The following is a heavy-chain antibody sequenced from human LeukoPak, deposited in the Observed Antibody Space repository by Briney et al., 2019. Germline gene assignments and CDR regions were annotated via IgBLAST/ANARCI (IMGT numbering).Heavy chain of an antibody. D-gene: IGHD3-10*01. CDR3: ATSESGRSWDWFAP. V-gene: IGHV1-69*05. CDR1: GYTFTSYG. J-gene: IGHJ5*02. Sequence: SVKVSCKASGYTFTSYGISWVRQAPGQGLEWMGGLTQFFRRTNYTQKFQGRLTITTDESSSTAYMELSDLRSDDTAVYYCATSESGRSWDWFAPWGQGTLVTVSS. CDR2: LTQFFRRT.